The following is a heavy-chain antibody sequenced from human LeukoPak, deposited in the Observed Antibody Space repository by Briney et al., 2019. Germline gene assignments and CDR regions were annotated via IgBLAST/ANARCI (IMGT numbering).Heavy chain of an antibody. Sequence: GGSLRLSCAASGFTFSDHYMDRVRQAPGKGLEWVGRTRNKANSYTTEYAASVKGRFTISRDDSKNSLYLQMNSLKTEDTAVYYCARVSRSSSPDNYYSYYYMDVWGKGTTVTVSS. D-gene: IGHD6-6*01. CDR2: TRNKANSYTT. V-gene: IGHV3-72*01. CDR3: ARVSRSSSPDNYYSYYYMDV. J-gene: IGHJ6*03. CDR1: GFTFSDHY.